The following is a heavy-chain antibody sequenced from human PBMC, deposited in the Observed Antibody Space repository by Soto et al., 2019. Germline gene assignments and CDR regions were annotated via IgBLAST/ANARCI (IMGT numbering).Heavy chain of an antibody. CDR2: ISSNGGIT. V-gene: IGHV3-64*01. Sequence: EVQLVESGGGLVQPGGSLRLSCAASGFTFSSYDMHWVRQAPGKGLEYISAISSNGGITYYANSVKGRFTISRDNSKNTLYLQMGSLRAEDMAVYYYVRDPSFDYWGQGTLVTVSS. CDR3: VRDPSFDY. J-gene: IGHJ4*02. CDR1: GFTFSSYD.